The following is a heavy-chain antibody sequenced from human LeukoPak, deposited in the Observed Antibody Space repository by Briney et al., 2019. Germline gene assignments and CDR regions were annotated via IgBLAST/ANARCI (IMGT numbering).Heavy chain of an antibody. D-gene: IGHD3-10*01. J-gene: IGHJ4*02. V-gene: IGHV4-39*07. CDR2: IYYSGST. CDR3: ARGGFGELLRRGFDY. Sequence: SETLSLTCTVSGGSISSSSYYWGWIRQPPGKGLDWIGSIYYSGSTYYNPSLKSRVTLSVDTSKNQFSLKLSSVTAADTAVYYCARGGFGELLRRGFDYWGQGTLVTVSS. CDR1: GGSISSSSYY.